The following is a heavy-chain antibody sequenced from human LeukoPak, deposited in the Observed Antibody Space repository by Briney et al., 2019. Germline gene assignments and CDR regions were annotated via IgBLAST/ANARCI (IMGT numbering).Heavy chain of an antibody. D-gene: IGHD2-15*01. CDR1: GFTFSSYA. CDR2: INSASGT. Sequence: GGSLRLSCVASGFTFSSYAMSWVRQAPGKGLEWVSTINSASGTYYADSVKGRFTISRDQSKKTLYLQMNSLRVEDTAVYYCAKDRRGYCSDGTCLGSFDFWGQGTLVTVSS. J-gene: IGHJ4*02. CDR3: AKDRRGYCSDGTCLGSFDF. V-gene: IGHV3-23*01.